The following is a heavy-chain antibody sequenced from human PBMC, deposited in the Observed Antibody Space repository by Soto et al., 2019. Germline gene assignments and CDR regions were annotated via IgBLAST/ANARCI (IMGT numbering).Heavy chain of an antibody. Sequence: QVQLVQSGAEVRRPGASVKVSCKASGYTFTNYGINWVRQAPGQGLEWMGWINVDTGNTNYAQKVQGRVTMTTDTSTSTAYMELRSLRSDDTAIYYCARGGTTYYESWKIDYWGQGTLITVSS. V-gene: IGHV1-18*01. D-gene: IGHD3-3*01. J-gene: IGHJ4*02. CDR2: INVDTGNT. CDR1: GYTFTNYG. CDR3: ARGGTTYYESWKIDY.